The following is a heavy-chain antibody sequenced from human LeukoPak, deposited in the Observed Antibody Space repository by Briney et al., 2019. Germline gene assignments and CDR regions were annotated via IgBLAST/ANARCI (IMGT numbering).Heavy chain of an antibody. CDR1: GGSFSGYY. CDR3: ARRLGRKFGERFYYYHYMDV. Sequence: SETLSLTCAVYGGSFSGYYWTWIRQPPGKGLEWIGEINHSGSTNYNPSLKSRVTISVDTSMNQFSLKLSSVTAADTAVYYCARRLGRKFGERFYYYHYMDVWGKGTTVTISS. CDR2: INHSGST. D-gene: IGHD3-10*01. V-gene: IGHV4-34*01. J-gene: IGHJ6*03.